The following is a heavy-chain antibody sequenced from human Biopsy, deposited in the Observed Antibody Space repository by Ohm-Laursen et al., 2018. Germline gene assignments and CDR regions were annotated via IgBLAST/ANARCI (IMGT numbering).Heavy chain of an antibody. CDR1: GFNLSAFA. CDR2: IKKKSNNDAT. CDR3: TRSAGYGYDY. V-gene: IGHV3-73*01. D-gene: IGHD5-12*01. J-gene: IGHJ4*02. Sequence: SLRLSCAASGFNLSAFALHWVRQASGRGLEWVGRIKKKSNNDATAYAESMKGRFSIFRDDSKSTSFLQMNSLKIEDTDVYFCTRSAGYGYDYWGQGILVTVSS.